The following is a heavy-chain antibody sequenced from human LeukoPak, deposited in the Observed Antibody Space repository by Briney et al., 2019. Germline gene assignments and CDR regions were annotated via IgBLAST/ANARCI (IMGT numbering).Heavy chain of an antibody. J-gene: IGHJ4*02. Sequence: AGSLRLSCAASGFTFSSYGMHWVRQAPGRGLEWVAGISYEGSSKYYDDSVKGRVTISRDNSNNTLYQQMNKLRAEDTAVYYCANDRIAVAGKFEHWGQGTLVPVSS. D-gene: IGHD6-19*01. CDR3: ANDRIAVAGKFEH. V-gene: IGHV3-30*18. CDR1: GFTFSSYG. CDR2: ISYEGSSK.